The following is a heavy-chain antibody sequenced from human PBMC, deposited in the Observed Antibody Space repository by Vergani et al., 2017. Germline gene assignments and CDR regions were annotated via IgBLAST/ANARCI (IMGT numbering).Heavy chain of an antibody. CDR2: IYYSGST. V-gene: IGHV4-30-4*08. CDR1: GDSISSTDNY. CDR3: VASPVYILGLFDP. D-gene: IGHD1-14*01. J-gene: IGHJ5*02. Sequence: QVQLQESGPGLVKPSQTLSLTCAVSGDSISSTDNYWSWIRQPPGRGLELVGYIYYSGSTYYNPSLKSRAAISVDTSKNQFSLSLKSVTAEDTAVYYCVASPVYILGLFDPWGQGTLVMVSS.